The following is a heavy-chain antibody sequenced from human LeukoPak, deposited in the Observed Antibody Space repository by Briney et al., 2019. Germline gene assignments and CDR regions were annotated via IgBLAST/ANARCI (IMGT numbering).Heavy chain of an antibody. Sequence: QARGSLRLSCAASGFTFSSYWMHWVRQTPGKGLVWLSRINSDGSSTNYADSVKGRFTISRDNANSTLFLQMTSLTADDTAVYYCAIESPSCSRCFQHWGQGALVSVSS. CDR3: AIESPSCSRCFQH. V-gene: IGHV3-74*01. J-gene: IGHJ1*01. D-gene: IGHD2-2*01. CDR1: GFTFSSYW. CDR2: INSDGSST.